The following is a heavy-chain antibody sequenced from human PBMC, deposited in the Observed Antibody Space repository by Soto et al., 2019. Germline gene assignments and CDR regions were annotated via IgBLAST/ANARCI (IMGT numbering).Heavy chain of an antibody. CDR3: ARAYYDSSGYYLRVNWFDP. CDR2: ISAYNGNT. D-gene: IGHD3-22*01. V-gene: IGHV1-18*04. J-gene: IGHJ5*02. Sequence: ASVKVSCKASGYTFTSYGISWVRQAPGQGLEWMGWISAYNGNTNYAQKLQGRVTMTTDTSTSTAYMELRSLRSDDTAVYYCARAYYDSSGYYLRVNWFDPWGQGTLVTV. CDR1: GYTFTSYG.